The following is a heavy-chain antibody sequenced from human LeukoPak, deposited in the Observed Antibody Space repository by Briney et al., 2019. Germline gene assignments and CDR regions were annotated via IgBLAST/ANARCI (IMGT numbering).Heavy chain of an antibody. Sequence: GGSLRLSCKGSGYSFTSYWIGWVGQMPGKCLEWMGIIYPGDSDTRYSPSFQGQVTISADKSISTAYLQWSSLKASDTAMYYCARTVEMATIVGYFDYWGQGTLVTVSS. CDR2: IYPGDSDT. D-gene: IGHD5-24*01. J-gene: IGHJ4*02. V-gene: IGHV5-51*01. CDR1: GYSFTSYW. CDR3: ARTVEMATIVGYFDY.